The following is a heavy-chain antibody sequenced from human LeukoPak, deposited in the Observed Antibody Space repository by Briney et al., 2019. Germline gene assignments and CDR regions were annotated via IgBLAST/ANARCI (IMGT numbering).Heavy chain of an antibody. D-gene: IGHD6-13*01. CDR1: GGSISSYY. Sequence: SETLSLTCTVSGGSISSYYWSWIRQPPGKGLEWIGYIYYSGSTNYNPSLKSRVTISVDTSKNQFSLKLSSVTAADTAVYYCAREDGIAGDFDYWGQGTLVTVSS. CDR2: IYYSGST. J-gene: IGHJ4*02. CDR3: AREDGIAGDFDY. V-gene: IGHV4-59*01.